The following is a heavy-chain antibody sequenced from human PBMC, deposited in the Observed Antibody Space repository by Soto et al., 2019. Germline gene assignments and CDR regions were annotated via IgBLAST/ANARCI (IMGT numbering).Heavy chain of an antibody. CDR3: AKEAGYCNSTSCLNIPDV. CDR1: GFTFSSYA. V-gene: IGHV3-23*01. D-gene: IGHD2-2*01. J-gene: IGHJ6*02. Sequence: EVQLLESGGGLVQPGGSLRLSCAASGFTFSSYAMSWVRQAPGKGLEWVSAISGSGGSTYYADSVKGRFTISRDNSKNTLYLQMNSLRAEDTAIYYCAKEAGYCNSTSCLNIPDVWGQGTPVTVSS. CDR2: ISGSGGST.